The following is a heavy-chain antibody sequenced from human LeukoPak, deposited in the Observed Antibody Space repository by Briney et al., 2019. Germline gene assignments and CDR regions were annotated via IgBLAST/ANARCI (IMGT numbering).Heavy chain of an antibody. J-gene: IGHJ4*02. CDR3: ARQTTQMDIVVVPAAWDY. D-gene: IGHD2-2*03. CDR2: IYPGDSDT. Sequence: GESLKISCKGSGYSFTSYWIGWVRQMPGKGLEWMGIIYPGDSDTRYSPSFQGQVTFSADKSIVTAYLQRSSLKASDTAMYYCARQTTQMDIVVVPAAWDYWGQGTLVTVSS. V-gene: IGHV5-51*01. CDR1: GYSFTSYW.